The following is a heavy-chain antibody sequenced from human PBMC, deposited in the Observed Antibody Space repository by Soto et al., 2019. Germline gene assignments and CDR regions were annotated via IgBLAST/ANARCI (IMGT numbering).Heavy chain of an antibody. D-gene: IGHD5-12*01. V-gene: IGHV4-4*02. J-gene: IGHJ3*02. CDR2: IYHSGST. CDR1: SGSISSSNW. Sequence: PSETLSLTCAVSSGSISSSNWWSWVRQPPGKGLEWIGEIYHSGSTNYNPSLKSRVTISVDKSRNQFSLKLSSVTAADTAVYYCARGIRGYSGYENAFDIWGQGTMVTVSS. CDR3: ARGIRGYSGYENAFDI.